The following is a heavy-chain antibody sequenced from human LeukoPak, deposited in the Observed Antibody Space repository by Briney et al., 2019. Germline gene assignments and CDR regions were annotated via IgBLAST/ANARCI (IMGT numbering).Heavy chain of an antibody. D-gene: IGHD3-22*01. CDR3: ARLSPGYYYDSSGSWFADY. V-gene: IGHV5-51*01. J-gene: IGHJ4*02. CDR1: GYSFTSYW. Sequence: GESLKISCKGSGYSFTSYWIGWVRQMPGKGLEWMGIIYPGDSDTRYSPSFQGQVTISADKSISTAYLQWSSLKASDTAMYYCARLSPGYYYDSSGSWFADYWGQGTLVTVSS. CDR2: IYPGDSDT.